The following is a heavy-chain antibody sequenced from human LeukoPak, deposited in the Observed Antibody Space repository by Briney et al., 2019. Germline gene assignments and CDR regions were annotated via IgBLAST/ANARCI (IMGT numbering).Heavy chain of an antibody. V-gene: IGHV4-31*03. CDR1: GGSISSSSYY. J-gene: IGHJ4*02. D-gene: IGHD3-10*01. CDR3: ARDYSSGSSFFDF. Sequence: SETLSLTCTVSGGSISSSSYYWSWIRQHPGKGLEWIGYIYYSGSTYYNPSLKSRVTISVDTSKNQFSLRLSSVTAADTAVYFCARDYSSGSSFFDFWGQGTLVTVSS. CDR2: IYYSGST.